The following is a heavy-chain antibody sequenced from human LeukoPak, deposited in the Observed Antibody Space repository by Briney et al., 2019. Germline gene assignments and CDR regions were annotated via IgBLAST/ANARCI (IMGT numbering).Heavy chain of an antibody. CDR1: GFTLGDYA. D-gene: IGHD5-18*01. J-gene: IGHJ4*02. CDR2: IRSKAYGGTT. Sequence: GGSRRLSCTASGFTLGDYAMSWVGQARGKGVEWVGFIRSKAYGGTTEYAASVKGRFTISRDDSKSIAYLKMNSLKTEDTAVYYCTKPRGYSYGYVDYWGQGTLVTVSS. V-gene: IGHV3-49*04. CDR3: TKPRGYSYGYVDY.